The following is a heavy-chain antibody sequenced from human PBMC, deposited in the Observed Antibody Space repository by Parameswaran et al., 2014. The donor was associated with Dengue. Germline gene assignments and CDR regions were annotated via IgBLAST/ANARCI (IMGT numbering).Heavy chain of an antibody. V-gene: IGHV5-51*01. D-gene: IGHD3-10*01. CDR3: ARLQGGSGSYYPFDY. CDR2: IYPGDSDT. J-gene: IGHJ4*02. Sequence: VRQMPGKGLEWMGIIYPGDSDTRYSPSFQGQVTTSADKSISTAYLQWSSLKASDTAMYYCARLQGGSGSYYPFDYWGQGTLVTVSS.